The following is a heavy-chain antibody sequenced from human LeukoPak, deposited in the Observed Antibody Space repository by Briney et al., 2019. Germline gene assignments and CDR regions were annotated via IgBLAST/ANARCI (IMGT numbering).Heavy chain of an antibody. CDR1: GYTFTGYY. J-gene: IGHJ3*02. CDR2: INPNSGGT. V-gene: IGHV1-2*02. D-gene: IGHD3-9*01. CDR3: ASPLRYFDWSGAFDI. Sequence: ASVKVSCKASGYTFTGYYMHWVRQAPGQGLEWMGWINPNSGGTNYAQKFQGRVTMTRDTSISTAYMELSRLRSDDTAVYYCASPLRYFDWSGAFDIWGQGTMVTVSS.